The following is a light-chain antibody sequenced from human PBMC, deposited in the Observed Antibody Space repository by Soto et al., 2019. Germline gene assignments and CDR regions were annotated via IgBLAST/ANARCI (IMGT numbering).Light chain of an antibody. CDR2: EGS. Sequence: QSALTQPASVSGSPGQSITISCTGTNSDVGNYNLVSWYQQHPGKAPKLMIYEGSKRPSGVSNRFSGSKSGNTASLTISGLQAEDEADYFCCSYAATSTYGFGTGTKVTVL. J-gene: IGLJ1*01. CDR1: NSDVGNYNL. CDR3: CSYAATSTYG. V-gene: IGLV2-23*01.